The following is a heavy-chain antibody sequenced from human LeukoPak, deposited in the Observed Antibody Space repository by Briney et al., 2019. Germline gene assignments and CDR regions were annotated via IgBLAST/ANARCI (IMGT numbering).Heavy chain of an antibody. V-gene: IGHV1-8*01. CDR1: GYTFISYD. D-gene: IGHD2-15*01. Sequence: ASVKVSCKASGYTFISYDINWARQATGQGLEWMGWMNPNSGNTGYAQKFQGRVTMTRNTSISTAYMELSSLRSEDTAVYYCARGLRYCRGGSCYFSPPYYYYMDVWGKGTTVTISS. CDR2: MNPNSGNT. J-gene: IGHJ6*03. CDR3: ARGLRYCRGGSCYFSPPYYYYMDV.